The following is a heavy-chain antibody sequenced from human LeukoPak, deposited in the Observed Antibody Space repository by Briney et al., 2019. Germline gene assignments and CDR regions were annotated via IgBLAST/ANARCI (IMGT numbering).Heavy chain of an antibody. Sequence: PSETLSLTCTVSGGSISSYYWSWIRQPPGKGLEWIGYIDYSGSTNYNPSLKSRVTISVDTSKNQFSLKLSSVTAADTAVYYCARDRFYSSGYHSVYWYFDLWGRGTLVTVTS. CDR1: GGSISSYY. J-gene: IGHJ2*01. V-gene: IGHV4-59*01. CDR2: IDYSGST. D-gene: IGHD3-22*01. CDR3: ARDRFYSSGYHSVYWYFDL.